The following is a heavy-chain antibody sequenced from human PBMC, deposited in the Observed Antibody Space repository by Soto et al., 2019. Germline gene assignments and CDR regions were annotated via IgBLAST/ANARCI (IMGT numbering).Heavy chain of an antibody. V-gene: IGHV1-18*01. J-gene: IGHJ6*03. CDR2: ISAYNGNT. CDR1: GYTFTSYG. D-gene: IGHD3-10*01. CDR3: AREPMVRGVRYYYYMDV. Sequence: ASVKVSCKASGYTFTSYGISWVRQAPGQGLEWMGWISAYNGNTNYAQKLQGRVTMTTDTSTSTAYMELRSLRSDDTAVYYCAREPMVRGVRYYYYMDVWGKGTTVTVSS.